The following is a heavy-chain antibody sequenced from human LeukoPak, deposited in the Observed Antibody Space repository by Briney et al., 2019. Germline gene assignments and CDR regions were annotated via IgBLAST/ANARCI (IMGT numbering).Heavy chain of an antibody. CDR1: GFTFTDYW. CDR3: ARDGTAAGLYFDL. Sequence: GGSLRLSCAVSGFTFTDYWMNWVRQAPGKGLERVASIRQDGGEKSYVDSVKGRFTISRDNTKSSLYLQINSLRAEDTAVYYCARDGTAAGLYFDLWGQGTLVTVSS. D-gene: IGHD6-13*01. J-gene: IGHJ4*01. CDR2: IRQDGGEK. V-gene: IGHV3-7*01.